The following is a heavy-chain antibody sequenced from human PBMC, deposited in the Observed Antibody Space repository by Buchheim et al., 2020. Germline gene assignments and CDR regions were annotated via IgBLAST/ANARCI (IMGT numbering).Heavy chain of an antibody. Sequence: QVQLQESGPGLVKPSETLSLTCTVSRASISDNFWSWIRQPPGKGLEWIGFLYDTGSANYNSSLKSRVSMSVDTSINQFSLTLRSVTPSDTAVYFCARLLWSGSSYAVDVWGQGTT. CDR1: RASISDNF. J-gene: IGHJ6*02. D-gene: IGHD3-3*01. V-gene: IGHV4-59*01. CDR3: ARLLWSGSSYAVDV. CDR2: LYDTGSA.